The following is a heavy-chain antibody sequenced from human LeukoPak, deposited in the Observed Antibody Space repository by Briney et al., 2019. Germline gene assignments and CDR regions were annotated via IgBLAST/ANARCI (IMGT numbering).Heavy chain of an antibody. Sequence: PGGSLRLSCAVSGLTFSNYGMHWVRQAPGKRLEWVAFIRYDASNKYYADSVKGRFTISRDNSENTLYLQMNRLGVEDTAIYYCAGDFDYWGQGTLVTVSS. V-gene: IGHV3-30*02. J-gene: IGHJ4*02. CDR1: GLTFSNYG. CDR3: AGDFDY. CDR2: IRYDASNK.